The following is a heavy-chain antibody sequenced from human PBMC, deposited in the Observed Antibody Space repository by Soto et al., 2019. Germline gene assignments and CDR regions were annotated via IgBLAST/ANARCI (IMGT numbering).Heavy chain of an antibody. CDR2: TYYRSKWYN. D-gene: IGHD3-10*02. CDR3: ARDSIFGGNPHYYYGMDV. Sequence: PSQTLSLTCVISGDSVSSNSAAWNWIRQSPSRGLEWLGRTYYRSKWYNDYAVSVKSRITINPDTSKNQFSLQLNSVTPEDTAVYYCARDSIFGGNPHYYYGMDVWGQGALVTVSS. V-gene: IGHV6-1*01. CDR1: GDSVSSNSAA. J-gene: IGHJ6*02.